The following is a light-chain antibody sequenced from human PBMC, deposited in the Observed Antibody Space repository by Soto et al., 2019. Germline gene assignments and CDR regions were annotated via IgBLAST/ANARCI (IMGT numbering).Light chain of an antibody. V-gene: IGLV2-14*01. CDR2: EVS. J-gene: IGLJ2*01. Sequence: QSALTQPASVSGSPGHSITIPCTGSGSDIGIYNYVSWYQQYPGKAPTLIIYEVSNRPSGISQRFSGSKSAANTATLTISGLQAEDEAHYYCTAYSTTYTLLFGGGTKVTVL. CDR1: GSDIGIYNY. CDR3: TAYSTTYTLL.